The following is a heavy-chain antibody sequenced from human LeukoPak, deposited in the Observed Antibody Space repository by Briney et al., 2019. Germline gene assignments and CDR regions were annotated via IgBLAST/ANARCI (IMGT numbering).Heavy chain of an antibody. CDR1: GGSISSYY. V-gene: IGHV4-59*01. Sequence: PSETLSLTCTVAGGSISSYYWSWVRQPPGKGLEWVGYIYYRGSTNYNPCLKSRVTISVDTSKNQFSLKLSSVTAADTAVYYCARGARGTQYSYDSSGYSRVGGEPVDHWGQGTLVTVSS. CDR3: ARGARGTQYSYDSSGYSRVGGEPVDH. CDR2: IYYRGST. J-gene: IGHJ5*02. D-gene: IGHD3-22*01.